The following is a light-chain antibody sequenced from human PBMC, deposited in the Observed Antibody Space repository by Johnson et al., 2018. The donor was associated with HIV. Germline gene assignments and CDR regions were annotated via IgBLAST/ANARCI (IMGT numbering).Light chain of an antibody. CDR2: ENN. Sequence: QSVLTQPPSVSAAPGQRVTISCSGRGSNIGSHYVSWYQQLPGTAPKLLIFENNKRPSGIPDRFSGSKSGTSATLGITGLQSGDEADYYCGTWHSSLSSGFYVFGAGTKVTVL. CDR3: GTWHSSLSSGFYV. J-gene: IGLJ1*01. CDR1: GSNIGSHY. V-gene: IGLV1-51*02.